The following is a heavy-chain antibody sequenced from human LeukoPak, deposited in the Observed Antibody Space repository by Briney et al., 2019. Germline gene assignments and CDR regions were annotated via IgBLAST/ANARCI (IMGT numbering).Heavy chain of an antibody. D-gene: IGHD2-2*01. CDR2: IYYSGST. V-gene: IGHV4-39*07. J-gene: IGHJ6*03. CDR3: ARVGCSSTSCYPGFYYYYYYMDV. Sequence: PSETLSLTCTVSGGSISSSSYYWGWIRQPPGKGLEWIGSIYYSGSTNYNPSLKSRVTISVDTSKNQFSLKLSSVTAADTAVYYCARVGCSSTSCYPGFYYYYYYMDVWGKGTTVTVSS. CDR1: GGSISSSSYY.